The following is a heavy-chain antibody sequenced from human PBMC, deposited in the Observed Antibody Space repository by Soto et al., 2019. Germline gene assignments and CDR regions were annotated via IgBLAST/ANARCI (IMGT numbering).Heavy chain of an antibody. CDR2: IIANGGFT. D-gene: IGHD3-22*01. CDR1: GFSFSSYT. V-gene: IGHV3-23*01. Sequence: EVQLLESGGGLVQTGGSLRLSCAASGFSFSSYTMSWVRQAPGKGLEWVSSIIANGGFTYYADSLRGRFTISRDNSKNMLYMQTDNLRAEDTTVYYCAKQIDSSGYYFAPDFDDWGKGTLVTVSS. J-gene: IGHJ4*02. CDR3: AKQIDSSGYYFAPDFDD.